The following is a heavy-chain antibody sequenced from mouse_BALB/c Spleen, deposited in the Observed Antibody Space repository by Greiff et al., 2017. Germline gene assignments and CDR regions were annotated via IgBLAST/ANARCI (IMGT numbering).Heavy chain of an antibody. J-gene: IGHJ1*01. CDR3: ARKGFTTAHWYFDV. D-gene: IGHD1-2*01. V-gene: IGHV5-6-5*01. CDR2: ISSGGST. CDR1: GFTFSSYA. Sequence: EVQLQESGGGLVKPGGSLKLSCAASGFTFSSYAMSWVRQTPEKRLEWVASISSGGSTYYPDSVKGRFTISRDNARNILYLQMSSLRSEDTAMYYCARKGFTTAHWYFDVWGAGTTVTVSS.